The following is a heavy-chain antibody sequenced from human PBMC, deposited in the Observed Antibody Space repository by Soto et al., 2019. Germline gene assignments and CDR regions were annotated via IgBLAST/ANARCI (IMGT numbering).Heavy chain of an antibody. Sequence: GASVKVSCKASGYTFTSYGISWVRQAPGQGLEWMGWISAYNGNTNYAQKLQGRVTVTTDTSTSTAYMELRSLRSDDTAVYYCARVEYSSGWYYYYGMDVWGQGTTVTVSS. V-gene: IGHV1-18*04. CDR2: ISAYNGNT. J-gene: IGHJ6*02. D-gene: IGHD6-19*01. CDR3: ARVEYSSGWYYYYGMDV. CDR1: GYTFTSYG.